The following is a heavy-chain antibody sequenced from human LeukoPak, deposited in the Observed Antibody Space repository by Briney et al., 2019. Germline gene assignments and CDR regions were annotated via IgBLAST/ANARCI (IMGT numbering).Heavy chain of an antibody. CDR3: ARHRRIMIPFGGVRGAFDI. CDR1: GGSISSSSYY. D-gene: IGHD3-16*01. Sequence: PSETLSLTCTVSGGSISSSSYYWGWIRQPPGKGLECIGRIYYSGSTYYNPSLKSRVTISVDTSKNQFSLKLSSVTAADTAVYYCARHRRIMIPFGGVRGAFDIWGQGTMVTVSS. J-gene: IGHJ3*02. V-gene: IGHV4-39*01. CDR2: IYYSGST.